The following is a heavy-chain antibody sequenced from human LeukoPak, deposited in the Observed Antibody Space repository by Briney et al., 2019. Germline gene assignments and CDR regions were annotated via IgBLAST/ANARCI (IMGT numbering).Heavy chain of an antibody. CDR3: ASSGGFWSGPNWFDP. D-gene: IGHD3-3*01. V-gene: IGHV4-61*01. Sequence: SETLSLTCTVSGGSISSSTYYWSWIRQPPGKGLEWIGYIYYSGSTNYNPSLKSRVTISVDTSKNQFSLKLSSVTAADTAVYYCASSGGFWSGPNWFDPWGQGTLVTVSS. CDR2: IYYSGST. CDR1: GGSISSSTYY. J-gene: IGHJ5*02.